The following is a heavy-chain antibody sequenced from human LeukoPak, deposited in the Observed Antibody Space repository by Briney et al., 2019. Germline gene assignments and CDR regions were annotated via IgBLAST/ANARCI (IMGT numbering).Heavy chain of an antibody. CDR1: GFTFTIYT. CDR2: ISSNGGTT. Sequence: GGSLRLSCSASGFTFTIYTMHWVRQAPGKGLEYVSAISSNGGTTYYADSVKGRFFISRDNSKNTLFLQPSSLRPEDTAVYYCVRDDVYYYDSSGYPHWGQGTLVTVSS. V-gene: IGHV3-64D*06. J-gene: IGHJ1*01. D-gene: IGHD3-22*01. CDR3: VRDDVYYYDSSGYPH.